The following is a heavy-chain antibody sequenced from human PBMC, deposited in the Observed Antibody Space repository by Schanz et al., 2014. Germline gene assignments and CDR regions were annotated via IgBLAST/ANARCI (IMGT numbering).Heavy chain of an antibody. D-gene: IGHD3-22*01. Sequence: EVRLVESGGGLVKPGGSLRLSCAVSGLTVGDAWMSWVRQAPGKGLEWVGFIRSKAYGETREYAASVRGRFTISRDDSKSIAYLQMNSLRAEDTALYYCAKGDTSGYYPHFDQWGQGTLVTVSS. CDR2: IRSKAYGETR. CDR1: GLTVGDAW. V-gene: IGHV3-49*04. J-gene: IGHJ4*02. CDR3: AKGDTSGYYPHFDQ.